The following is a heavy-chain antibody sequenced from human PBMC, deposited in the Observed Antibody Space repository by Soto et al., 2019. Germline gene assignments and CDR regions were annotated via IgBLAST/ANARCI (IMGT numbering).Heavy chain of an antibody. D-gene: IGHD7-27*01. J-gene: IGHJ4*02. CDR3: ARANWYSEY. CDR1: GGSINNHY. Sequence: QVHLQESGPGLVKPSETLSLTCTVSGGSINNHYWSWIRQPPGKGLEWIGSIYYTGSTNYHPSLECLVTMSVHTPKNRASLTLTSLAAADTAIYYCARANWYSEYWGQGTLVTVSS. CDR2: IYYTGST. V-gene: IGHV4-59*11.